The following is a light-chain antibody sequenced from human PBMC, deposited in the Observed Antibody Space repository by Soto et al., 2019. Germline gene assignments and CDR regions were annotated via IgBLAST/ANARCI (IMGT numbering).Light chain of an antibody. V-gene: IGLV6-57*04. Sequence: NFMLTQPHSVSASPGKTVTISCTRSSGNIASNYVQWCQQRPGSAPTSVIYDNNQRPSGVPDRFSGSIDRSSNSASLTISGLQTEDEADYYCQSYDDTTVIFGGGTKLTVL. J-gene: IGLJ2*01. CDR2: DNN. CDR1: SGNIASNY. CDR3: QSYDDTTVI.